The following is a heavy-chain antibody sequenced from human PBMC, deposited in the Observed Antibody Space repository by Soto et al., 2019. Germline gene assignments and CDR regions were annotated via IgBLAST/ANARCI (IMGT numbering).Heavy chain of an antibody. CDR3: SKRGFCSGGSCYSFHFDS. D-gene: IGHD2-15*01. Sequence: GSMRLSCAASGFTFSSHGMHWVSQAPGTGLEWVALISSDRSKINYVDSVKGRFTISRDNSKNTLYLQMNSLRPEDTAVYYCSKRGFCSGGSCYSFHFDSWGQGTLVTV. V-gene: IGHV3-30*18. CDR1: GFTFSSHG. CDR2: ISSDRSKI. J-gene: IGHJ4*02.